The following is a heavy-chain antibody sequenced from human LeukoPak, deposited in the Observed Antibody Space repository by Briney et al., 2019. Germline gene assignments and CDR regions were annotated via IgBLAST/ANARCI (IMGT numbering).Heavy chain of an antibody. CDR1: GFTFSSYS. V-gene: IGHV3-21*01. CDR3: ARAHKTLRYFDY. CDR2: ISSSSSYI. J-gene: IGHJ4*02. Sequence: PGGSLRLSCAASGFTFSSYSMNWVRQAPGKGLEWVSSISSSSSYIYYADPVKGRFTISRDNAKNSLYLQMNSLRAEDTAVYYCARAHKTLRYFDYWGQGTLVTVSS.